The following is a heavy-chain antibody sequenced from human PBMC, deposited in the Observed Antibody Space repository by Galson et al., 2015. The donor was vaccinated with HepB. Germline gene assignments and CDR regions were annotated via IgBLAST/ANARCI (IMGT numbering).Heavy chain of an antibody. Sequence: SLRLSCAASGFTFSCYAMHWVRQAPGKGLEWVAVISYDGSNKYYADSVKGRFTISRDNSKNTLYLQMNSLRAEDTAVYYSAKDHIAVARKNKNFDYWGQGTLVTVSS. J-gene: IGHJ4*02. V-gene: IGHV3-30*04. D-gene: IGHD6-19*01. CDR2: ISYDGSNK. CDR3: AKDHIAVARKNKNFDY. CDR1: GFTFSCYA.